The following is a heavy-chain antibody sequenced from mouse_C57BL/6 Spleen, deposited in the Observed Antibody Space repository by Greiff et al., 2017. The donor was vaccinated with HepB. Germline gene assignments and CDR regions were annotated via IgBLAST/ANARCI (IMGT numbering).Heavy chain of an antibody. Sequence: DVKLQESGPGLVKPSQSLSLTCSVTGYSITSGYYWNWIRQFPGNKLEWMGYISYDGSNNYNPSLKNRISITRDTSKNQFFLKLNSVTTEDTATYYCAREITTVVEGYFDVWGTGTTVTVSS. CDR2: ISYDGSN. V-gene: IGHV3-6*01. CDR3: AREITTVVEGYFDV. J-gene: IGHJ1*03. CDR1: GYSITSGYY. D-gene: IGHD1-1*01.